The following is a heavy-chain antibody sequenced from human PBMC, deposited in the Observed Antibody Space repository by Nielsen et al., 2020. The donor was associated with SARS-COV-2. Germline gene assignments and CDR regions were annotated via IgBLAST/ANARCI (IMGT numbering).Heavy chain of an antibody. J-gene: IGHJ1*01. CDR1: GFSLSTSGVG. CDR3: AHTEIGSRVYSGSYSDQH. D-gene: IGHD1-26*01. Sequence: SGPTLVKPTQTLTLTCTFSGFSLSTSGVGVGWIRQPPGKALEWLALIYWDDDKRYSPSLKSRLTITKDTSKNQVVLTMTNMDPVDTATYYCAHTEIGSRVYSGSYSDQHWGQGTLVTVSS. CDR2: IYWDDDK. V-gene: IGHV2-5*02.